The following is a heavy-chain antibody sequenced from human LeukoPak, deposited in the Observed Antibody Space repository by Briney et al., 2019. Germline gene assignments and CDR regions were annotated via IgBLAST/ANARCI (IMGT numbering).Heavy chain of an antibody. Sequence: AGGSLRLSCAASGFTFSSYGMHWVRQAPGKGLERVAVISYDGSNKYYADSVKGRFTISRDNSKNTLYLQMNSLRAEDSAVYYCTKEEVVAATAYYFDYWGQGTLVTVSS. CDR1: GFTFSSYG. CDR2: ISYDGSNK. J-gene: IGHJ4*02. CDR3: TKEEVVAATAYYFDY. V-gene: IGHV3-30*18. D-gene: IGHD2-15*01.